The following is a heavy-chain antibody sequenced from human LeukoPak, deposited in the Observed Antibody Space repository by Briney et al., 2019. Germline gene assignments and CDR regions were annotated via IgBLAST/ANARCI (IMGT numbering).Heavy chain of an antibody. D-gene: IGHD6-19*01. V-gene: IGHV3-30*03. CDR3: ARDKQWLAFYYYYYGMDV. CDR2: ISHDGSNI. J-gene: IGHJ6*02. Sequence: PGGSLRLSCAGSGFTVSSNYMSGVRQAPGKGLEWVAVISHDGSNIHYGDSVQGRFTISRDNAKNSLYLQMNSVRAEDTAIYYCARDKQWLAFYYYYYGMDVWGQGTTVTVSS. CDR1: GFTVSSNY.